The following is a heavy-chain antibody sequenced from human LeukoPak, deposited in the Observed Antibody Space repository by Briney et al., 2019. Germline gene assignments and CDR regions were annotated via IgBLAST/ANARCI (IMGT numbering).Heavy chain of an antibody. CDR2: ISAYNGNT. CDR3: ARDHPQPSYYYYYGMDV. CDR1: GYTFTSYG. Sequence: ASVKVSCKASGYTFTSYGISWVRQAPGQGLEWKGWISAYNGNTNYAQKLQGRVTMTTDTSTSTAYMELRSLRSDDTAVYYCARDHPQPSYYYYYGMDVWGRGTLVAVSS. V-gene: IGHV1-18*01. J-gene: IGHJ6*02.